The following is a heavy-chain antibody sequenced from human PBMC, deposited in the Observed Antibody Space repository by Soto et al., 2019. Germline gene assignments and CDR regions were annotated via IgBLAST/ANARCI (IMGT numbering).Heavy chain of an antibody. J-gene: IGHJ6*02. CDR1: GFTFSSYD. Sequence: EVQLVESGGGLVQPGGSLRLSCAASGFTFSSYDMNWVRQAPGKGLEWVSYISRSVSTIYYADSVKGRFTISRDNAKNSLYLQMNGLRAEDTAVYYCARGSQKGYYDGRDVWGQGTTVTVSS. CDR3: ARGSQKGYYDGRDV. V-gene: IGHV3-48*03. CDR2: ISRSVSTI. D-gene: IGHD2-15*01.